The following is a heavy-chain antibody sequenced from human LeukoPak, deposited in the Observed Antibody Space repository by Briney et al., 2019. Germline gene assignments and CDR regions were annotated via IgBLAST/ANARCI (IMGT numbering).Heavy chain of an antibody. J-gene: IGHJ4*02. CDR2: IYYSGST. Sequence: SETLSLTCTVSGGSISSYYWSWIRQPPGKGLEWIGYIYYSGSTNYNPSLKSRVTISVDTSKNQFSLKLSSVTAADTAAYYCARIRDYYDSSGYYPSYYFDYWGQGTLVTVSS. V-gene: IGHV4-59*01. CDR3: ARIRDYYDSSGYYPSYYFDY. CDR1: GGSISSYY. D-gene: IGHD3-22*01.